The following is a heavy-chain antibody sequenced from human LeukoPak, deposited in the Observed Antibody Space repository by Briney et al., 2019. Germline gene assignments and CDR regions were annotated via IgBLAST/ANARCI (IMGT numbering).Heavy chain of an antibody. V-gene: IGHV1-3*01. D-gene: IGHD3-22*01. J-gene: IGHJ4*02. CDR2: INAGNGNT. CDR1: GYTFTSYA. Sequence: GASVKVSCTASGYTFTSYAMHWVRQAPGQRLEWMGWINAGNGNTKYSQKFQGRVTITRDTSASTAYMELSSLRSEDTAVYYCARAPYYYDSSGYYSWGQGTLVTVSS. CDR3: ARAPYYYDSSGYYS.